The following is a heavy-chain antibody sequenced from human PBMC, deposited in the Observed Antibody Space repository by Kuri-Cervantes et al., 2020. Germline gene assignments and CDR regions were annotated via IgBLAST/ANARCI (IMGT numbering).Heavy chain of an antibody. CDR1: GFTVSSNY. CDR3: ARGSFSSGYYRPFDAFDI. Sequence: GESLKISCAASGFTVSSNYMSWVRQAPGKGLEWVSVIYSGGSTYYADSVKGRFTISRDNSKNTLYLQMNSLRAEDTAVYYCARGSFSSGYYRPFDAFDIWGQGIMVTVSS. J-gene: IGHJ3*02. V-gene: IGHV3-53*01. CDR2: IYSGGST. D-gene: IGHD3-22*01.